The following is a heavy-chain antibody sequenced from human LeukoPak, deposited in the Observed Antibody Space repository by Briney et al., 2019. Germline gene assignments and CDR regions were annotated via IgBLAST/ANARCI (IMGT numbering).Heavy chain of an antibody. CDR3: ARHVVIYDSSGYPLLDAFDI. J-gene: IGHJ3*02. CDR2: INHSGST. D-gene: IGHD3-22*01. CDR1: GGSFSGYY. Sequence: PSETLSLTCAVYGGSFSGYYWSWIRQPPGKGLEWIGGINHSGSTNYNPSLKSRVTISVDTSKNQFSLKLSSVTAADTAVYYCARHVVIYDSSGYPLLDAFDIWGQGTMVTVSS. V-gene: IGHV4-34*01.